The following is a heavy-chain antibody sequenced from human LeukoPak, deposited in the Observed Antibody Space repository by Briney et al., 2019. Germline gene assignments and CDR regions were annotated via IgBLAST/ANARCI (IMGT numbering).Heavy chain of an antibody. Sequence: PGGSLRLSCAASGFTFSSYSMNWVRQAPGKGLEWVSVIYSGGSTYYADSVKGRFTISRDNSKNTLYLQMNSLRAEDTAVYYCARDVAGPFDYWGQGTLVTVSS. V-gene: IGHV3-66*01. D-gene: IGHD2-15*01. CDR1: GFTFSSYS. CDR3: ARDVAGPFDY. J-gene: IGHJ4*02. CDR2: IYSGGST.